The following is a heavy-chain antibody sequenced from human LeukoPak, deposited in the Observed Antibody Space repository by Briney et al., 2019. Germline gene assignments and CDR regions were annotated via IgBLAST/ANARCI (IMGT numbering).Heavy chain of an antibody. D-gene: IGHD3-22*01. Sequence: ASVKVSCKASGYTFTSYDINWVRQATGQGLEWMGWMNPNSGNTGYAQKFQGRVTITADKSTSTAYMELSSLRSEDTAVYYCARDDVGRYYDSSGSAFDIWGQGTMVTVSS. CDR2: MNPNSGNT. CDR1: GYTFTSYD. CDR3: ARDDVGRYYDSSGSAFDI. J-gene: IGHJ3*02. V-gene: IGHV1-8*01.